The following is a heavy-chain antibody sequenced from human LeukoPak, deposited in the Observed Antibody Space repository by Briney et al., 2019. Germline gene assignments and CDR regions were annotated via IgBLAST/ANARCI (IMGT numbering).Heavy chain of an antibody. CDR3: TRGYGSSWFDY. CDR2: INPNSGDT. V-gene: IGHV1-2*02. Sequence: ASVKVSCKASGYTFTGYYMHWVRQAPGQGLEWMGWINPNSGDTTYAQKFQGRVTMTRDTSITTAYMELSSLRSDDTAVYYCTRGYGSSWFDYWGQGTLVTVSS. D-gene: IGHD6-13*01. CDR1: GYTFTGYY. J-gene: IGHJ4*02.